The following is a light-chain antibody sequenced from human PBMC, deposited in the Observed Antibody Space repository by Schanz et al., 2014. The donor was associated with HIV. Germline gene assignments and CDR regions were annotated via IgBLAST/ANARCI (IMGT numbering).Light chain of an antibody. Sequence: QSALTQPASVSGSPGQSITISCTGVRGDVGDHNYVSWYKQQPGKAPKLLLYDVTSRPSGISPRFSGSKSGNTASLTISGLQADDEADYYCSSYTSSTTWVFGGGTKLTVL. CDR1: RGDVGDHNY. CDR3: SSYTSSTTWV. V-gene: IGLV2-14*03. CDR2: DVT. J-gene: IGLJ3*02.